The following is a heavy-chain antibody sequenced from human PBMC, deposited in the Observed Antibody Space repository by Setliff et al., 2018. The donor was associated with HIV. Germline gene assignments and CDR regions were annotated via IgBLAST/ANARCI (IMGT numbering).Heavy chain of an antibody. CDR1: GFSFSDAW. J-gene: IGHJ5*02. CDR2: IKSKSDGETT. V-gene: IGHV3-15*01. CDR3: TTEDPWIRFGH. D-gene: IGHD5-18*01. Sequence: PGGSLRLSCAAFGFSFSDAWMSWVRQATGKGLEWVGRIKSKSDGETTDYAAPVKGRFTISRDDSKTTLYLQMNSLKTEDTAVYYCTTEDPWIRFGHWGQGTLVTVSS.